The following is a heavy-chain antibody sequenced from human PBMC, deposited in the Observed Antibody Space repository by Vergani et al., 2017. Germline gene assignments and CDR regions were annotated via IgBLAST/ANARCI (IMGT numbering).Heavy chain of an antibody. CDR1: GYTFTNFG. J-gene: IGHJ4*02. CDR2: ISAYNANT. CDR3: ARGGGPPALVL. V-gene: IGHV1-18*01. D-gene: IGHD5-18*01. Sequence: GKRGEGGGEGKKPGASVKVSCKASGYTFTNFGITWVRQAPGQGLQWMGWISAYNANTNFAQKLQCRVFMTTVTSTRTAYMELRSLRSDDTAVYYCARGGGPPALVLWGQGTLVTVSS.